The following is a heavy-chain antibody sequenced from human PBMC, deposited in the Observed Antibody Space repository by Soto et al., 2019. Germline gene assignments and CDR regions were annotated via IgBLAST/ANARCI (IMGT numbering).Heavy chain of an antibody. CDR2: IYYSGST. CDR1: RGSTNGYY. Sequence: SETLSLTCTVSRGSTNGYYWSWIRQPPGKGLEWIGYIYYSGSTNYNPSLKSRVTISLDTSKNQFSLKLSSVTAADTAVYYCARRQYHHLDYWGRGALVTVSS. V-gene: IGHV4-59*01. D-gene: IGHD4-4*01. CDR3: ARRQYHHLDY. J-gene: IGHJ4*02.